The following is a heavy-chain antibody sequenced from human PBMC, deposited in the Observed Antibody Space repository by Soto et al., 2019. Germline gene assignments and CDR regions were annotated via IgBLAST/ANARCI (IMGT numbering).Heavy chain of an antibody. CDR1: DFSISSAW. V-gene: IGHV3-15*07. J-gene: IGHJ6*02. D-gene: IGHD2-15*01. Sequence: EVQLVESGGGLVKPGGSLRLSCAASDFSISSAWMNWVRQAPGKGLEWVGRVKRKIDGETTDYAAPVKGRFTISRDDSNNMLYLQMNSLKADDTAVYYCTTGSVEGVWGQGTTVTVSS. CDR2: VKRKIDGETT. CDR3: TTGSVEGV.